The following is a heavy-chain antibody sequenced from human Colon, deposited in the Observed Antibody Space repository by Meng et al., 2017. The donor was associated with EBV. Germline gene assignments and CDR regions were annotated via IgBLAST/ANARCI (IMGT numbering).Heavy chain of an antibody. Sequence: QVRLQESGPGLVEPSQTLSLPCTVSGGSMSSGNYYWSWIRQPPGKGLEWIGYIHHSGSAYYNPSLKSRVSISVDTSKNQFSLNLNSMTAADTAVYYCASFDHIPRRNYFDYWGQGTLVTVSS. CDR2: IHHSGSA. CDR1: GGSMSSGNYY. J-gene: IGHJ4*02. CDR3: ASFDHIPRRNYFDY. D-gene: IGHD2-21*01. V-gene: IGHV4-30-4*01.